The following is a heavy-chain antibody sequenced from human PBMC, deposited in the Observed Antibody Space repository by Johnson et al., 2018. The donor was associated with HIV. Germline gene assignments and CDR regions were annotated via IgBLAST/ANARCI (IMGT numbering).Heavy chain of an antibody. J-gene: IGHJ3*02. CDR1: GFTFSSYA. D-gene: IGHD3-16*01. Sequence: QVQLVESGGGVVQPGRSLRLSCAASGFTFSSYAMHWVRQAPGKGLEWVSAISGSGGSTYYADSVKGRFTISRDNSKNTLYLQMNSLRAEDTAVYYCARGSRYTHDNDDVYLLHAFDIWGQGTVVTVSS. CDR2: ISGSGGST. V-gene: IGHV3-NL1*01. CDR3: ARGSRYTHDNDDVYLLHAFDI.